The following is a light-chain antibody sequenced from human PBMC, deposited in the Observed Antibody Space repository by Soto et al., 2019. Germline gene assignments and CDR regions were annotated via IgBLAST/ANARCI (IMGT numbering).Light chain of an antibody. CDR3: QQRIKWPAIT. V-gene: IGKV3-11*01. CDR1: QSISTS. Sequence: DMVMTQSPSTLSVSLGDRVTITCRASQSISTSLAWYQQKPGQAPRLLIYGASSLATGLPARFSGRGSGTDFTLTISSLAPEDFAVYYCQQRIKWPAITFGQGTRLDIK. J-gene: IGKJ5*01. CDR2: GAS.